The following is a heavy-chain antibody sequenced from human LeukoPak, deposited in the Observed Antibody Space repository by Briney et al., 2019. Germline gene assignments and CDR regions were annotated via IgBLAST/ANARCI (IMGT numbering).Heavy chain of an antibody. CDR1: GFTFTSYA. CDR3: AKCLGMPYNWFDP. V-gene: IGHV3-23*01. D-gene: IGHD1-26*01. Sequence: GGSLRLSCAASGFTFTSYAMIWVRQAPGKGLEWVSTISGGGGTTYYAGGATYNADSVKGRFTVSRDNSKNTLYLQMNSLRAEDTAVYYCAKCLGMPYNWFDPWGQGTLVTVSS. J-gene: IGHJ5*02. CDR2: ISGGGGTT.